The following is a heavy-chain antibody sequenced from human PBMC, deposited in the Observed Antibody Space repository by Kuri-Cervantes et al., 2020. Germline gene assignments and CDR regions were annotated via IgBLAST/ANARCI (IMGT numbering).Heavy chain of an antibody. CDR3: AAPRDGSRTYYFDH. V-gene: IGHV1-69*13. CDR1: GGTFSSYA. Sequence: SVKVSYKASGGTFSSYAISWVRQAPGQGLEWMGGIIPIFGTANYAQKFQGRVTITADESTSTAYMELSSLRSEDTAVYYCAAPRDGSRTYYFDHWGQGTLVTVSS. D-gene: IGHD5-24*01. J-gene: IGHJ4*02. CDR2: IIPIFGTA.